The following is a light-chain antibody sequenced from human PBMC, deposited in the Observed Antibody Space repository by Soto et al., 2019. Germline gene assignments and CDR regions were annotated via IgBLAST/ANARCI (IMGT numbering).Light chain of an antibody. J-gene: IGKJ1*01. CDR3: QHYNSFSRT. V-gene: IGKV1-5*03. Sequence: DIQMTQSPSTLSASVGDRVAMACVASDNIAPWVAWYQQKPGKAPKLLIYKAANLADEVPSRFAGSGSGTDFTLTITRLQPDDFATYYCQHYNSFSRTFGQGTKVDI. CDR1: DNIAPW. CDR2: KAA.